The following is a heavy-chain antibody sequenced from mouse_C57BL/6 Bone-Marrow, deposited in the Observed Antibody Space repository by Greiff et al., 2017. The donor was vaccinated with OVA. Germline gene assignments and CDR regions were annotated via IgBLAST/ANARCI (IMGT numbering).Heavy chain of an antibody. CDR2: ILPGSGST. CDR3: AREGIYYGNYGGVYYYAMDY. V-gene: IGHV1-9*01. CDR1: GYTFTGYW. D-gene: IGHD2-1*01. Sequence: VQLQQSGAELMKPGASVKLSCKATGYTFTGYWIEWVKQRPGHGLEWIGEILPGSGSTNYNEKFKGKATFTADTSSNTAYMQLSSLTTEDSAIYHCAREGIYYGNYGGVYYYAMDYCGQGTSVTVSS. J-gene: IGHJ4*01.